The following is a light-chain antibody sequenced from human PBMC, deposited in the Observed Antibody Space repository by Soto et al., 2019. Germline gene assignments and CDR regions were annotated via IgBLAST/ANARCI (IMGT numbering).Light chain of an antibody. V-gene: IGKV3-15*01. CDR3: QQYGSSPWT. CDR2: SAS. CDR1: QSVGSD. J-gene: IGKJ1*01. Sequence: EIVMTQSPATLAVSPGERASLSCRASQSVGSDLAWYQQKPGQAPRLLIYSASTRAPGIPARFSGSGSETEFTLTVTSLQSEDIAVYYCQQYGSSPWTFGQGTKVDIK.